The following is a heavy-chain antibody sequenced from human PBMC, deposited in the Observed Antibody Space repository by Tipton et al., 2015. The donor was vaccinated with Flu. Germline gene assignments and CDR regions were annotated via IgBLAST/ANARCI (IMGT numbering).Heavy chain of an antibody. Sequence: QLVQSGAEVKKPGASVKVSCKASGYTFTGYYIHWVRQAPGQGLEWMGRINPNSGGTNYAQRFQGRAIMTSDTSISTAYMELRRLKSDDTAIYFCARRAVVGIPSDVWGQGTTVTVSS. J-gene: IGHJ6*02. V-gene: IGHV1-2*06. CDR1: GYTFTGYY. CDR2: INPNSGGT. CDR3: ARRAVVGIPSDV. D-gene: IGHD6-19*01.